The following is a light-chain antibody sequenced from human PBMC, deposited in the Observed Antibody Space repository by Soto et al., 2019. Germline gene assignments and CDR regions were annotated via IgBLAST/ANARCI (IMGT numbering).Light chain of an antibody. CDR3: QQYTGQPTT. J-gene: IGKJ5*01. CDR1: QTVSSKY. Sequence: EIILTQSPYTLALSPGERATLSCRASQTVSSKYLAWCQQRPGQAPRLLIYGASTRAAGIPDRSSGSGSGTDFTLTITRLEPEDSAVYFCQQYTGQPTTFGQGTRLEIK. V-gene: IGKV3-20*01. CDR2: GAS.